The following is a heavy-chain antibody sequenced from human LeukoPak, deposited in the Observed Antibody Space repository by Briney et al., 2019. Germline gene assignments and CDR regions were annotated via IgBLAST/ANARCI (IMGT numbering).Heavy chain of an antibody. Sequence: ASVKVSCKASGYTFTSYGISWVRQAPGQGLEWMGYINTDTGNPTYARGFTGRFVFSLDTSVSTAYLQISSLKAEDTAVYYCARRYCSSTTCYYFDYWGQGTLVTVSS. D-gene: IGHD2-2*01. CDR2: INTDTGNP. CDR1: GYTFTSYG. CDR3: ARRYCSSTTCYYFDY. V-gene: IGHV7-4-1*02. J-gene: IGHJ4*02.